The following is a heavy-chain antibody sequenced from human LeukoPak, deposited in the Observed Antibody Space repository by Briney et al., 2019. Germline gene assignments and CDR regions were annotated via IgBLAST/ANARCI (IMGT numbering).Heavy chain of an antibody. CDR3: ARKAGPLDY. CDR1: GFTFSSFE. CDR2: ISITGITT. V-gene: IGHV3-48*03. Sequence: GGSLRLSCAASGFTFSSFEMNWVRQAPGKGLEWVSYISITGITTYYADSVKGRFTISRDNAKNSLYLQMNSLRAEDTAVYYCARKAGPLDYWGQGTLVTVSS. J-gene: IGHJ4*02.